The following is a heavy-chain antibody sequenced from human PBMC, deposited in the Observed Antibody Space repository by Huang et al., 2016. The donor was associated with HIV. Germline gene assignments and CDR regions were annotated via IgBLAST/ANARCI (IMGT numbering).Heavy chain of an antibody. J-gene: IGHJ4*02. CDR1: GFKLSGFG. CDR2: ISYDGRSQ. D-gene: IGHD2-15*01. CDR3: AKESRWFSDFDH. Sequence: QVHLVESGGGVVQPGGSLRLSCAASGFKLSGFGMHWVRQAPGKGLEWVAVISYDGRSQCYTDSVKGRFTISRDNSDNTLSLQMKGLRPDDTAVYYCAKESRWFSDFDHWGQGVLVSVSS. V-gene: IGHV3-30*18.